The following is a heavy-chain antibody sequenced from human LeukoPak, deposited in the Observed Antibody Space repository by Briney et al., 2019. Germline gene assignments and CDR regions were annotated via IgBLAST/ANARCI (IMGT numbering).Heavy chain of an antibody. D-gene: IGHD1-26*01. V-gene: IGHV4-34*01. CDR2: INHSGST. Sequence: SSETLSLTCAVYGGSFSGYYWSWIRQPPGKGLEWIGEINHSGSTNYNPSLKSRVTISVDTSKNQFSLKLSSVTAADTAVYYCASSTHGGGATFDYWGQGTLVTVSS. J-gene: IGHJ4*02. CDR3: ASSTHGGGATFDY. CDR1: GGSFSGYY.